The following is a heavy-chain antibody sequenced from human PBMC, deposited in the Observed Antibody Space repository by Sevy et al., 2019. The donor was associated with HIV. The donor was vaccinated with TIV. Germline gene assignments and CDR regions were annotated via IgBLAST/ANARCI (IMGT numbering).Heavy chain of an antibody. J-gene: IGHJ6*02. CDR3: AKGQQLITQSGSYFYYGMNV. CDR2: ISWNGADI. CDR1: NLTFEDYA. Sequence: GGSLRLSCAASNLTFEDYAMHWVRRAPGKGLEWVSGISWNGADIGFAASVKGRFTISRDNAKSSGYLQINSLTPEDTGAYYCAKGQQLITQSGSYFYYGMNVWGQGTTVTVSS. V-gene: IGHV3-9*01. D-gene: IGHD6-13*01.